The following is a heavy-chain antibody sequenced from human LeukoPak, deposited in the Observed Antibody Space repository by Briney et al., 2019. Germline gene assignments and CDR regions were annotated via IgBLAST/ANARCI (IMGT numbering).Heavy chain of an antibody. Sequence: ASVKVSCKASGYTFTGNYMHWVRQAPGKGLEWMGGFDPEDGETIYAQKFQGRVTMTEDTSTDTAYMELSSLRSEDTAVYYCATFSRSGWYFYFDYWGQGTLVTVSS. CDR2: FDPEDGET. V-gene: IGHV1-24*01. CDR3: ATFSRSGWYFYFDY. D-gene: IGHD6-19*01. J-gene: IGHJ4*02. CDR1: GYTFTGNY.